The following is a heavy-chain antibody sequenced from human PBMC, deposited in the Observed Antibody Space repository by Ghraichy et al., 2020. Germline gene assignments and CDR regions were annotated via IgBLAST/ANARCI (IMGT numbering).Heavy chain of an antibody. J-gene: IGHJ6*02. V-gene: IGHV4-39*01. CDR2: VDYSGST. CDR3: ARRGPYYYGFDV. D-gene: IGHD3-10*01. Sequence: SQTLSLTCTVSGDSVSNSDFYWAWIRQPPGKGLEWIGSVDYSGSTSYNPSLKSRISMSIETSKNQFSLKLNSVVVADTAVYFCARRGPYYYGFDVWGPGARATVSS. CDR1: GDSVSNSDFY.